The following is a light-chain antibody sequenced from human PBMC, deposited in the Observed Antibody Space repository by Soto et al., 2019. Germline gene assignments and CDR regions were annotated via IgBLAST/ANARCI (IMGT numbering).Light chain of an antibody. J-gene: IGLJ2*01. Sequence: QSVLTQSPSASASLGASVKLTCTLSSGHSSYAIAWHQQQPEKGPRYLMKLDSDGSHTKGDAIPDRFSGSSSGAERYLTISSLPSEDEADYSCQTWGTGIHVVFGGGTKVTVL. V-gene: IGLV4-69*01. CDR1: SGHSSYA. CDR3: QTWGTGIHVV. CDR2: LDSDGSH.